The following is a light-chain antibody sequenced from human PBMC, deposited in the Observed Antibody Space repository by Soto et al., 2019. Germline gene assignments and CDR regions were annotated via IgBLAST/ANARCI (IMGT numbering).Light chain of an antibody. J-gene: IGLJ2*01. V-gene: IGLV4-60*02. CDR2: VEATGSY. Sequence: QLVLTQSSSASASLGSSVKLTCTLSSGHDTYIIAWHQQQPGKAPRYLMKVEATGSYNKESGVPDRFSGFSSGADRFLTISNLQFEDEADYYCETWDSYGRVFGGGTKLTVL. CDR3: ETWDSYGRV. CDR1: SGHDTYI.